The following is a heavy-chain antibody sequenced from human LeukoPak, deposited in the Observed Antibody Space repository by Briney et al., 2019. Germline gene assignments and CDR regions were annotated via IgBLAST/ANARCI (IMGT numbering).Heavy chain of an antibody. Sequence: GASVKVSCKASGYTFTGYYMHWVRQAPGQGLEWMGWINPNSGGTNYAQKFQGRVTMTRDTSISTAYMELSRLRSDDTAVYYCAREVFGAAAAGTSPLDYWGQGTLVTVSS. V-gene: IGHV1-2*02. CDR2: INPNSGGT. CDR1: GYTFTGYY. D-gene: IGHD6-13*01. CDR3: AREVFGAAAAGTSPLDY. J-gene: IGHJ4*02.